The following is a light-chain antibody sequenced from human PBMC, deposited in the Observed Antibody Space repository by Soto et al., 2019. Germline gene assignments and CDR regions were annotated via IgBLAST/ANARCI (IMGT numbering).Light chain of an antibody. CDR3: QQYDNLPLT. J-gene: IGKJ4*01. V-gene: IGKV1-33*01. Sequence: DIQMTQSPSSLSASVGDRVTITCQASQDISNYLNWYQQKPGKAPKLLIYDASNLETGVPSRFSRSGSRTDYTLTISSLQPEDIATHYCQQYDNLPLTFGGGTKVQIK. CDR2: DAS. CDR1: QDISNY.